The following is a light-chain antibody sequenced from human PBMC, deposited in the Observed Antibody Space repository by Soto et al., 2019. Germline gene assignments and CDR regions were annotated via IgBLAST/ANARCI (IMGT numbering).Light chain of an antibody. J-gene: IGKJ1*01. V-gene: IGKV1-39*01. CDR3: QQSYSTTWT. Sequence: DIQMTQSPSALSASVGDRVTITCRASQSIRSYLNWYQQRPGKVPKLLIYAASSLQSGVPSRFSGSGSETDFTLTISSLQPEDFATYSCQQSYSTTWTFGQGTKVDIK. CDR2: AAS. CDR1: QSIRSY.